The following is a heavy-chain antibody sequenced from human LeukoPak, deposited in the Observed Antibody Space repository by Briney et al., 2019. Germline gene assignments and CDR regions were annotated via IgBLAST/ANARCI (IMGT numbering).Heavy chain of an antibody. Sequence: GASVKVSCKASGYTFTSYDINWVRQATGQGLEWMGWMNPNSGNTGYAQKFQGRVTITRNTSISTAYMELSSLRSEDTAVYYCARGRRYFDWLFPGEYYYYYMDVWGKGTTVTVSS. CDR2: MNPNSGNT. J-gene: IGHJ6*03. CDR1: GYTFTSYD. CDR3: ARGRRYFDWLFPGEYYYYYMDV. D-gene: IGHD3-9*01. V-gene: IGHV1-8*03.